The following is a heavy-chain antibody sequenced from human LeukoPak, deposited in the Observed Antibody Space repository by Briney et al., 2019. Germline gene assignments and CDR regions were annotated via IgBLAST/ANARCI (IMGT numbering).Heavy chain of an antibody. J-gene: IGHJ3*02. Sequence: GGSLRLSCAASGFTFSDYYMSWIRQAPGKGLEWVSYISSSGSTIYYADSVKGRFTISRDNAKNSLYLQMNSLRAEDTAAYYCARVRENDAFDIWGQGTMVTVSS. CDR3: ARVRENDAFDI. V-gene: IGHV3-11*04. CDR1: GFTFSDYY. D-gene: IGHD5-24*01. CDR2: ISSSGSTI.